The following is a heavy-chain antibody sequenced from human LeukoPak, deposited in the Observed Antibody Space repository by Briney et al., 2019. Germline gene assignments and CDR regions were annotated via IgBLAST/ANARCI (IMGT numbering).Heavy chain of an antibody. CDR3: ARGGGLDV. J-gene: IGHJ6*02. Sequence: GGSLRLSCAASGFTFTSYAMNWVRQAPGKGLEWVSAISGSGASTYYADSVKGRFTISRDNAKNSLYLQMSNLRAEDTALYFCARGGGLDVWGQGATVTVSS. V-gene: IGHV3-23*01. CDR1: GFTFTSYA. CDR2: ISGSGAST. D-gene: IGHD3-16*01.